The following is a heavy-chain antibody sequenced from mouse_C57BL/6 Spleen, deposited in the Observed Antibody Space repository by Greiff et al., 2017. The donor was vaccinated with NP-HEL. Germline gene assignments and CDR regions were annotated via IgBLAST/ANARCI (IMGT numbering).Heavy chain of an antibody. CDR2: ISDGGSYT. J-gene: IGHJ3*01. Sequence: EVQLMEPGAGLVKPGGSLKLSCAASGFTFSSYAMSWVRQTPEKRLEWVATISDGGSYTYYPDNVKGRFTISIDNASNNLYLQMSHLTSEDTAMYYCAGGRYDDAGAWFAYWGQGALVTVSA. V-gene: IGHV5-4*01. D-gene: IGHD2-4*01. CDR3: AGGRYDDAGAWFAY. CDR1: GFTFSSYA.